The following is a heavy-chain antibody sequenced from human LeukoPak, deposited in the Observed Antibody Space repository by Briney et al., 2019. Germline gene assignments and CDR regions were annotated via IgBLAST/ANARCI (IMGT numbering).Heavy chain of an antibody. Sequence: GGSLRLSCAASGFTFRSFWMTWVRQAPGRGLECVANIKQDGSEKYYVDSVKGRFTISRDNAKNSLYLQMNSLRAEDTAVYYCARDVGGWGQGTLVTVSS. J-gene: IGHJ4*02. CDR1: GFTFRSFW. CDR2: IKQDGSEK. CDR3: ARDVGG. V-gene: IGHV3-7*01. D-gene: IGHD1-26*01.